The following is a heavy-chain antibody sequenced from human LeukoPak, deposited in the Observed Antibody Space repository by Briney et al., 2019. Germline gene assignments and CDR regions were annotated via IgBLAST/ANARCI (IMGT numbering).Heavy chain of an antibody. CDR2: IYGNDDK. J-gene: IGHJ4*02. CDR1: GFSLNTNAVA. V-gene: IGHV2-5*01. Sequence: ESGPTLVKPTQTLTLTCTFSGFSLNTNAVAVGWVRQPPGQALEWLTFIYGNDDKRYSPPLAGRLTITKDTSKNQVVLTMTDMDYVDAATYYCVHRTMVTSVDHWGQGTLVTVSS. D-gene: IGHD4-17*01. CDR3: VHRTMVTSVDH.